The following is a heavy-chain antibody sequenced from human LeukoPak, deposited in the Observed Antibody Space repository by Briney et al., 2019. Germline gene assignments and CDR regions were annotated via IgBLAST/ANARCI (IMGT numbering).Heavy chain of an antibody. J-gene: IGHJ4*02. CDR3: ARGLYGGRAVN. CDR1: GGSFSGYY. CDR2: INHSGST. D-gene: IGHD4-23*01. Sequence: SDTLSLTCAVYGGSFSGYYWSWIRHPPGKGLEWIGEINHSGSTNYNPSLKSRVTISVDTSKNQFSLKLSSVTAADTAVYYCARGLYGGRAVNWGQGTLVTVTS. V-gene: IGHV4-34*01.